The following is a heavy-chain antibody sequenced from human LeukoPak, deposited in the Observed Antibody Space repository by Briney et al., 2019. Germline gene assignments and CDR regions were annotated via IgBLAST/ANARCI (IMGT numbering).Heavy chain of an antibody. Sequence: GGSLRLSCAASGFTVSSYYMNWVRQAPGKELEWVSVIYTGGGRYYADSVKGRFTISRDNSKNTLYLQMNSLRAEDTAVYYCAKGFRLYCGGDCYFDYWGQGTLVTVSS. CDR1: GFTVSSYY. V-gene: IGHV3-53*05. J-gene: IGHJ4*02. D-gene: IGHD2-21*02. CDR2: IYTGGGR. CDR3: AKGFRLYCGGDCYFDY.